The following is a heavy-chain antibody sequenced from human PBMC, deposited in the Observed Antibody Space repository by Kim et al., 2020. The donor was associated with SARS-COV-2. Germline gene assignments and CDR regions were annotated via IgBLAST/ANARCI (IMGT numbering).Heavy chain of an antibody. Sequence: SQTLSLTCAISGDSVSSNSAAWNWIRQSPSRGLEWLGRTYYRSKWYNDYAVSVKSRITINPDTSKNQFSLQLNSVTPEDTAVYYCAREDEVAVAGPERPGDYYYYGMDVWGQGTTVTVSS. V-gene: IGHV6-1*01. CDR2: TYYRSKWYN. D-gene: IGHD6-19*01. CDR3: AREDEVAVAGPERPGDYYYYGMDV. CDR1: GDSVSSNSAA. J-gene: IGHJ6*02.